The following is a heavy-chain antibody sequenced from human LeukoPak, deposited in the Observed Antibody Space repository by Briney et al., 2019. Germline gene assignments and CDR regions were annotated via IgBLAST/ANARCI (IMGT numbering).Heavy chain of an antibody. V-gene: IGHV4-30-4*08. CDR3: ARVGITGTTLGY. J-gene: IGHJ4*02. CDR2: IYYSGST. Sequence: PSQTLSLTCTVSGGSISSGDYYWSWIRQPPGKGLEWIGYIYYSGSTYYNPSLKSRVTISVDTSKNQFSLKLSSVTAADTAVYYCARVGITGTTLGYWGQGTLVTVSS. CDR1: GGSISSGDYY. D-gene: IGHD1-7*01.